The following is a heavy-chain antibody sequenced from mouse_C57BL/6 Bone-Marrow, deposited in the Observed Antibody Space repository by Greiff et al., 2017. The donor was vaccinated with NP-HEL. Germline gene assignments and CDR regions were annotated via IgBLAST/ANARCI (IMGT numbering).Heavy chain of an antibody. V-gene: IGHV5-6*01. Sequence: EVMLVESGGDLVKPGGSLKLSCAASGFTFSSYGMSWVRQTPDKRLEWVATISSGGSYTYYPDSVKGRFTISRDNAKNTLYLQMSSLKSEDTAMYYCARGWDWGQGTLVTVSA. CDR3: ARGWD. D-gene: IGHD3-3*01. J-gene: IGHJ3*01. CDR2: ISSGGSYT. CDR1: GFTFSSYG.